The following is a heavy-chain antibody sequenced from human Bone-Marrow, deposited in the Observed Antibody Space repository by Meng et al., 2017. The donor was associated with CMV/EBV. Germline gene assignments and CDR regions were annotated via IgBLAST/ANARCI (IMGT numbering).Heavy chain of an antibody. CDR1: GGSFSGYY. D-gene: IGHD6-6*01. Sequence: GSLRLSCAVYGGSFSGYYWSWIRQPPGKGLEWIGEINHSGSTNYNPSLKSQVTISVDTSKNQFSLKLSSVTAADTAVYYCARAKISSIAARKGWFDPWGQGTLVTVSS. V-gene: IGHV4-34*01. J-gene: IGHJ5*02. CDR2: INHSGST. CDR3: ARAKISSIAARKGWFDP.